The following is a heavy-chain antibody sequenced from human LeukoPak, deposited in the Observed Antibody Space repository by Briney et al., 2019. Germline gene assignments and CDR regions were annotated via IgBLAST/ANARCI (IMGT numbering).Heavy chain of an antibody. CDR2: INPNSGGT. CDR1: GYTFTGYY. Sequence: ASVKVSCKASGYTFTGYYMHWVRQAPGQGLEWMGWINPNSGGTNYAQKFQGRVTMTRDTSISTAYMELSRLRSDDTAVYYCARDHRIIAVAGTGGIDPWGRGTLVTVSS. CDR3: ARDHRIIAVAGTGGIDP. J-gene: IGHJ5*02. V-gene: IGHV1-2*02. D-gene: IGHD6-19*01.